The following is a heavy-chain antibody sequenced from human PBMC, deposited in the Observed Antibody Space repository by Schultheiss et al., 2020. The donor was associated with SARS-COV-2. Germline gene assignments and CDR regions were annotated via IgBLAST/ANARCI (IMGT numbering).Heavy chain of an antibody. V-gene: IGHV3-74*01. CDR3: AKDRSLGGYYYGMDV. Sequence: GGSLRLSCAASGFTFSSYWMHWVRQAPGKGLVWVSRINSDGSSTSYADSVKGRFTISRDNSKNTLYLQMNSLRAEDTAVYYCAKDRSLGGYYYGMDVWGQGTTVTVSS. D-gene: IGHD3-16*01. J-gene: IGHJ6*02. CDR1: GFTFSSYW. CDR2: INSDGSST.